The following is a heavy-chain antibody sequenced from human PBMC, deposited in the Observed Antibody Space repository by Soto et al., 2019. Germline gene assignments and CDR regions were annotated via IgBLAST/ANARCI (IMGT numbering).Heavy chain of an antibody. Sequence: GGSLRLSCAASGFTFSSYAIHWVRQAPGKGLECVAVISYDGSNKYYADSVTGRFTISRDNSKNTLYLQMDSLRPEDTAVYYCASRSSGNPPFDYWGQGTLVTVSS. CDR1: GFTFSSYA. CDR2: ISYDGSNK. J-gene: IGHJ4*02. CDR3: ASRSSGNPPFDY. D-gene: IGHD3-10*01. V-gene: IGHV3-30-3*01.